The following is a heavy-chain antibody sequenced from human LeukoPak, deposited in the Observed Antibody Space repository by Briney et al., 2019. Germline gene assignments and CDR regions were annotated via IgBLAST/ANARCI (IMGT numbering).Heavy chain of an antibody. CDR2: IFYSGGT. D-gene: IGHD6-19*01. J-gene: IGHJ4*02. Sequence: SETLSLTCTVSGGSISSSSYYWGWIRQPPGKGLEWIGSIFYSGGTYYNPSLKSRVTISVDTSKNQFSLKLSSVTAADTAVYYCARDGAVAGNGDYWGQGTLVTVSS. CDR3: ARDGAVAGNGDY. V-gene: IGHV4-39*07. CDR1: GGSISSSSYY.